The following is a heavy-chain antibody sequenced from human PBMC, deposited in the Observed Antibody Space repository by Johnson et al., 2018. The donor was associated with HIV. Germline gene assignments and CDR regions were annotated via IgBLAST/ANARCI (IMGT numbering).Heavy chain of an antibody. Sequence: VQLVESGGGLVQPGGSLRLSCAASGFTFSNYAMSWVRQAPGKGLEWVSSIGSNTHYADSVKGRFTISRDNSKNTLYLQMNSLRAEDTAVYYCASSSPRDAFDIWGQGTMVTVSS. CDR2: IGSNT. V-gene: IGHV3-23*05. J-gene: IGHJ3*02. CDR3: ASSSPRDAFDI. D-gene: IGHD3-10*01. CDR1: GFTFSNYA.